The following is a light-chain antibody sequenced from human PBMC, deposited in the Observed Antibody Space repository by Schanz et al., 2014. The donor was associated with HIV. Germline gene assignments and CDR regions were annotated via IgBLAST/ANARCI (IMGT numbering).Light chain of an antibody. V-gene: IGLV1-44*01. J-gene: IGLJ2*01. CDR1: TSNIGDNP. Sequence: QSVLAQPPSASGTPGQRVTISCAGSTSNIGDNPENWYQHVPGTAPKLLIYSDNQRPSEVTDRFSASKSGTSASLAISGLQSEDEADYYCAVWDDSLNGRIFGGGTQPTVL. CDR2: SDN. CDR3: AVWDDSLNGRI.